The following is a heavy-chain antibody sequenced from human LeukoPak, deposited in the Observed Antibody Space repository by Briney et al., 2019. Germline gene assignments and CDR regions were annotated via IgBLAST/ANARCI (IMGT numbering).Heavy chain of an antibody. J-gene: IGHJ4*02. CDR2: ISDGGSDT. V-gene: IGHV3-23*01. Sequence: GGSLRLSCAASGFTLNSYAMSWVRQAPGKGLEWVSAISDGGSDTYYADSVKGRFTISKDSSKNMLFLQMNSLMDDDTAVYYCAKRVPYSSSSVYFDSWGQGTLVTVSS. CDR1: GFTLNSYA. CDR3: AKRVPYSSSSVYFDS. D-gene: IGHD6-6*01.